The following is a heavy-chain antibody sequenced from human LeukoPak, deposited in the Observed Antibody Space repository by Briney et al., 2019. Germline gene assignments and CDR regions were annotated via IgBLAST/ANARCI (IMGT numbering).Heavy chain of an antibody. D-gene: IGHD1-26*01. V-gene: IGHV3-72*01. CDR3: TRVRLGAATRYFDY. J-gene: IGHJ4*02. Sequence: GGSLRLSCAASGFTFSDHYMDWVRLAPGKGLEWVGRIKNKANSYSTEYAASVKGRFTTSRDDSKNSLYLQMNSLRSEDTALYYCTRVRLGAATRYFDYWGQGTLVTVSS. CDR2: IKNKANSYST. CDR1: GFTFSDHY.